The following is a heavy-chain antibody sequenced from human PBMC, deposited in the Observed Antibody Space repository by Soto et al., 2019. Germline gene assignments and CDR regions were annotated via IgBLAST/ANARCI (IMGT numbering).Heavy chain of an antibody. CDR3: ARYPSYYSGMDV. CDR1: GYTFTGYY. V-gene: IGHV1-2*02. CDR2: INPNSGGT. J-gene: IGHJ6*02. Sequence: ASVKVSCKDSGYTFTGYYMHWVRQAPGQGLEWMGWINPNSGGTNYAQKFQGRVTMTRDTSISTAYMELSRLRSDDTAVYYCARYPSYYSGMDVWGQGTTVTVSS. D-gene: IGHD2-2*01.